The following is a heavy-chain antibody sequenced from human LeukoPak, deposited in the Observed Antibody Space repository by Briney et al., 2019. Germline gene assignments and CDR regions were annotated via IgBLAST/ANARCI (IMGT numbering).Heavy chain of an antibody. CDR3: ARGKTTDYFDY. CDR1: GGSISSSSYY. J-gene: IGHJ4*02. D-gene: IGHD4-11*01. Sequence: PSETLSLTCTVSGGSISSSSYYWGWIRQPPGKGLEWIGSIYYSGSTYYNPSLKSRVTISVDTSKNQFSLKLSSVTAADTAVYYCARGKTTDYFDYWGQGTLVTVSS. CDR2: IYYSGST. V-gene: IGHV4-39*07.